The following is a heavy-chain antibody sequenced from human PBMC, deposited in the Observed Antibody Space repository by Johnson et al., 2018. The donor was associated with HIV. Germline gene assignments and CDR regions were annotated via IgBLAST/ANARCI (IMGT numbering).Heavy chain of an antibody. Sequence: QVQLVESGGGLVQPGGSLRLSCAASGFTFSSYGMHWVRQAPGKGLEWVAVITLEGSDKYYADSVKGRVTISRDDSKNTLYLRLNSLRPEDSAVYYCAKDVSVVTPSGSFDIWGQGTRVTVSS. CDR2: ITLEGSDK. CDR3: AKDVSVVTPSGSFDI. V-gene: IGHV3-30*18. D-gene: IGHD4-23*01. J-gene: IGHJ3*02. CDR1: GFTFSSYG.